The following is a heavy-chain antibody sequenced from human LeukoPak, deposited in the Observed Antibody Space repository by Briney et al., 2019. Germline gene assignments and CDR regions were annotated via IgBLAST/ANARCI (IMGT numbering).Heavy chain of an antibody. J-gene: IGHJ4*02. V-gene: IGHV1-69*05. D-gene: IGHD3-22*01. CDR1: GGTFSSYA. Sequence: GSWVKVSCKASGGTFSSYAISWVRQAPGQGLEWMGGIIPIFGTANYARKFQGRVTITTDESTSTAYMELSSPRSEDTAVYYCARDTDSSGYYAYWGQGTLVTVSS. CDR3: ARDTDSSGYYAY. CDR2: IIPIFGTA.